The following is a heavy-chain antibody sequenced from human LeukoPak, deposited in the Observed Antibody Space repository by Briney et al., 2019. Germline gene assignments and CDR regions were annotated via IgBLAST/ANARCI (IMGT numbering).Heavy chain of an antibody. J-gene: IGHJ6*03. CDR2: IYYSGST. V-gene: IGHV4-61*01. Sequence: SETLSLTCTVSGGSVSSGSYYWSWIRQPPGKGLEWIGYIYYSGSTNYNPSLKSRVTISVDTSKNQFSLKLSSVTAADTAVYCCARGYGDYVYYYYYYMDVWGKGTTVTVSS. D-gene: IGHD4-17*01. CDR1: GGSVSSGSYY. CDR3: ARGYGDYVYYYYYYMDV.